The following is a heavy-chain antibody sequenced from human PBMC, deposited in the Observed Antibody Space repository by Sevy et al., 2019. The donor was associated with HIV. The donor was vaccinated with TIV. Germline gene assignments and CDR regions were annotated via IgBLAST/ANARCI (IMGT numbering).Heavy chain of an antibody. CDR1: GGSFSGYY. J-gene: IGHJ5*02. D-gene: IGHD6-19*01. Sequence: SETLSLTCAVYGGSFSGYYWSWIRQPPGKGLEWIGEINHSGSTNYNPSLKSRVTISVDTSKNQFSLKLSSVTAADTAVYYCARGEAGAGTGGNWFDPWGQGTLVTVSS. CDR2: INHSGST. V-gene: IGHV4-34*01. CDR3: ARGEAGAGTGGNWFDP.